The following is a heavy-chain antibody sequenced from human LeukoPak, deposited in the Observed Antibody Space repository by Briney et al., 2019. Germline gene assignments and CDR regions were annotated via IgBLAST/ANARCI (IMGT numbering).Heavy chain of an antibody. V-gene: IGHV6-1*01. J-gene: IGHJ6*03. CDR2: TYYRAKWYN. Sequence: SQTLSLTCAISGDSVSSNSAAWNWIRQSPSRGLEWLGRTYYRAKWYNDYAVSVKSRITINPDTSKNQFSLQLNSVPPEDTAVYYCARGRGYSSGWYRYYMDVWGKGTTVTISS. D-gene: IGHD6-19*01. CDR3: ARGRGYSSGWYRYYMDV. CDR1: GDSVSSNSAA.